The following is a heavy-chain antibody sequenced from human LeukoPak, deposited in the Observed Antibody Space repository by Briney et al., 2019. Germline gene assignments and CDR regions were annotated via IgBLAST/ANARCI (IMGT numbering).Heavy chain of an antibody. CDR2: IYHSGST. D-gene: IGHD5-24*01. J-gene: IGHJ3*02. Sequence: ASETLSLTCAVSGYSTSSGYYWGWIRQPPGKGLEWIGSIYHSGSTYYNPSLKSRVTISVDTSKNQFSLKLSSVTAADTAAYYCARLTGDGYSPQDSFDIWGQGTMVTVSS. V-gene: IGHV4-38-2*01. CDR3: ARLTGDGYSPQDSFDI. CDR1: GYSTSSGYY.